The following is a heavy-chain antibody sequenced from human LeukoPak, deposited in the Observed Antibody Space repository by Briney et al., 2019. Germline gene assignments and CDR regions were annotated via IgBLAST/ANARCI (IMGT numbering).Heavy chain of an antibody. CDR3: ARGGAFCSITMCHEINH. D-gene: IGHD3-10*02. CDR1: GYTFTGSY. Sequence: ASVKVSFTSSGYTFTGSYLPLVRLVPGQGLEWMGWTNPSTGGTKSAQQFEGRVTMTRDTSNTTGYLELRSLRLDDTATYYCARGGAFCSITMCHEINHWGQATLVIVSS. J-gene: IGHJ5*02. V-gene: IGHV1-2*02. CDR2: TNPSTGGT.